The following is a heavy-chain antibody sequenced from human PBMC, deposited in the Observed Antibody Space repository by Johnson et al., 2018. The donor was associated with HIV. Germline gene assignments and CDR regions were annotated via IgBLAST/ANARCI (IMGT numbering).Heavy chain of an antibody. CDR3: AREGRGSSSGAFDI. V-gene: IGHV3-30*03. CDR1: GFTFSSYG. Sequence: QVQLVESGGGVVQPGRSLRLSCAASGFTFSSYGMHWVRQAPGKGLEWVAVISYDGSNKYYADYVKGRFTISRDNSKNTLYLQMNSLRAEDTAVYYCAREGRGSSSGAFDIWGQGTMVTVSS. CDR2: ISYDGSNK. D-gene: IGHD6-6*01. J-gene: IGHJ3*02.